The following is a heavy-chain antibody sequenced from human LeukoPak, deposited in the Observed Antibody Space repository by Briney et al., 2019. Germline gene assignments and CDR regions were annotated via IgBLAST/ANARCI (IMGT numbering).Heavy chain of an antibody. D-gene: IGHD2-2*01. CDR3: YARSPSGMDV. CDR2: FYYSGST. Sequence: SETLSLTCTVSGGSISSHYWSWVRQPPGKGLEWIGYFYYSGSTNYNPSLKSRVTISGDTSKNQISRKLSSVTAADTAVYYCYARSPSGMDVGGQGPTVPVSS. J-gene: IGHJ6*02. V-gene: IGHV4-59*11. CDR1: GGSISSHY.